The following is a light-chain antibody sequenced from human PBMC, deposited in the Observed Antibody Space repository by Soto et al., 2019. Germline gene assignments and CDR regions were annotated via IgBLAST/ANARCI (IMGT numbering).Light chain of an antibody. V-gene: IGLV3-21*02. J-gene: IGLJ1*01. Sequence: SSGLTQPPSGSLAPGQTARITCGGNNIGSKSVHWYQQKPGQAPVLVVYDDSDRPSKIPERFSGSSSGNTATLTISRVEAGDEAGYYCQVWDSSSDHYVFGTGTKVTVL. CDR1: NIGSKS. CDR3: QVWDSSSDHYV. CDR2: DDS.